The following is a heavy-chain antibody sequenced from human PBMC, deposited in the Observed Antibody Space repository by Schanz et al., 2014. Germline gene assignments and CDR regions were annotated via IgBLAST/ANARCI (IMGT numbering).Heavy chain of an antibody. CDR1: GFNFSSYS. J-gene: IGHJ3*02. V-gene: IGHV3-21*01. Sequence: EVKMVESGGGLVKPGGSLRLSCAASGFNFSSYSLNWVRQAPGKGLEWVSSISYGTSYIYYAESVKGRFTISRDNAENSLYLQMNGLSDEGTAEYYCARVARPGYSSPRDAFDIWGHGTMVTVSS. CDR3: ARVARPGYSSPRDAFDI. D-gene: IGHD5-18*01. CDR2: ISYGTSYI.